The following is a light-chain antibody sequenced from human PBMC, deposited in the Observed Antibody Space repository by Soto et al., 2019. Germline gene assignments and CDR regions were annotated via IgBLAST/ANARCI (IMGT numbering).Light chain of an antibody. CDR3: QQSYSTPYT. V-gene: IGKV1-39*01. CDR1: QSISSY. CDR2: AAS. Sequence: DIQMTQSPSSLSASVGDRVTITCRASQSISSYLNWYQQKPGKAPKLLIYAASSLQSGVPSRFSGSGSGTDFTLTISSLQPEDFATYYCQQSYSTPYTFGPGNKLGIK. J-gene: IGKJ2*01.